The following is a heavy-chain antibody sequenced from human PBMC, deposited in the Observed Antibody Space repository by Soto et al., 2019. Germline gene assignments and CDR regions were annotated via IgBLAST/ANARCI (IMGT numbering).Heavy chain of an antibody. Sequence: SVKVSCKASGGTFSSYAISWVRQAPGQGLEWMGGIIPIFGTANYAQKFQGRVTITADESTSTAYMELSSLRSEDTAVYYCASRNYSNYDPFDPWGQGTLVTVSS. V-gene: IGHV1-69*13. J-gene: IGHJ5*02. D-gene: IGHD4-4*01. CDR1: GGTFSSYA. CDR3: ASRNYSNYDPFDP. CDR2: IIPIFGTA.